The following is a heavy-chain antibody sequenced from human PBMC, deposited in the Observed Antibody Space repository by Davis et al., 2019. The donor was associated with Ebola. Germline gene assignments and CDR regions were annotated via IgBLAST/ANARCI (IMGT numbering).Heavy chain of an antibody. CDR3: AKGTVTAAEYFQH. CDR2: ISWNSGSI. Sequence: PGGSLRLSCAASGFTFDDYAMHWVRQAPGKGLEWVSGISWNSGSIGYADSVKGRFTISRDNAKNSLYLQMNSLRAEDTALYYCAKGTVTAAEYFQHWGQGTLVTVSS. V-gene: IGHV3-9*01. CDR1: GFTFDDYA. J-gene: IGHJ1*01. D-gene: IGHD2-21*02.